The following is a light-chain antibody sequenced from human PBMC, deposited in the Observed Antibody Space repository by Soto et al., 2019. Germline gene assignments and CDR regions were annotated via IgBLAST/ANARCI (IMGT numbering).Light chain of an antibody. Sequence: QSALTQPASVSGSPGQSITISCTGTSSDVGGYKYVSWYQQHPGKAPKFMIYEVSNRPSGVSNRFSGSKSGNTASLTISGLQAADEADYYCSSYTSNSTCVFGGGTKLTVL. CDR3: SSYTSNSTCV. CDR1: SSDVGGYKY. V-gene: IGLV2-14*01. CDR2: EVS. J-gene: IGLJ3*02.